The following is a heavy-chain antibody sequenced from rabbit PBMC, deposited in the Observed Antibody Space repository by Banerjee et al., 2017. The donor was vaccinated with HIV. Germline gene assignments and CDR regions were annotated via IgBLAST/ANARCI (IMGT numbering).Heavy chain of an antibody. CDR1: GFSFSSSDY. D-gene: IGHD1-1*01. CDR3: ARSYISSAYSWDL. Sequence: QSLEESGGDLVKPGASLTLTCTASGFSFSSSDYMCWVRQAPGKGLEWIACIYGGSSGLTWYASWVNGRFTVSKTSSTTVTLQMTSLTAADTATYFCARSYISSAYSWDLWGQGTLVTDS. J-gene: IGHJ3*01. CDR2: IYGGSSGLT. V-gene: IGHV1S40*01.